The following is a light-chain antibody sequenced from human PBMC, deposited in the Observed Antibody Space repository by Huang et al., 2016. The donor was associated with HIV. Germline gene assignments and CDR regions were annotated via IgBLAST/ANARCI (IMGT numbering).Light chain of an antibody. CDR2: GAS. CDR3: QQSSSPPPT. Sequence: DIQMTQSPSSLSASVGDRVTITCRATHSVTKYLNWYQQKPGKAPKLLIYGASSLQPGVPSRFSGSGSGTDFTLTISSLQPEDFATYYCQQSSSPPPTFGPGTKVDIK. V-gene: IGKV1-39*01. CDR1: HSVTKY. J-gene: IGKJ3*01.